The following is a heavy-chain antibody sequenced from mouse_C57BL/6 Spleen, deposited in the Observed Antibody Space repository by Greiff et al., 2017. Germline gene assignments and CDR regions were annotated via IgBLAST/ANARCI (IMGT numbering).Heavy chain of an antibody. Sequence: VQLQESGPGLVQPSQSLSITCTVSGFSLTSYGVHWVRQSPGKGLEWLGVIWRGGSTDYNAAFMSRLSITKCNSKSQVFFKMNSLQADDTAIYYCAKTMVTTGGTAMDYWGQGTSVTVSS. CDR1: GFSLTSYG. D-gene: IGHD2-2*01. V-gene: IGHV2-5*01. CDR3: AKTMVTTGGTAMDY. CDR2: IWRGGST. J-gene: IGHJ4*01.